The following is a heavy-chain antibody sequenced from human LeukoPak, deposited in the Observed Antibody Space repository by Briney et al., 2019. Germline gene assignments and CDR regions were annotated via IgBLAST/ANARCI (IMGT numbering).Heavy chain of an antibody. V-gene: IGHV4-39*07. Sequence: PSETLSLTCTVSGGSISSSSYYWGWIRQPPGKGLEWIGSIYYSGSTYYNPSLKSRVTISVDTSKHQFSLKLSSVTAADTAVYYCARDVISSSSFSYYYYYYMDVWGKGTTVTVSS. CDR2: IYYSGST. CDR1: GGSISSSSYY. CDR3: ARDVISSSSFSYYYYYYMDV. J-gene: IGHJ6*03. D-gene: IGHD6-6*01.